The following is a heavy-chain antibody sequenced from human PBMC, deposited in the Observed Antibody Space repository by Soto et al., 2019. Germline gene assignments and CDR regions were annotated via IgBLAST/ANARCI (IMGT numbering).Heavy chain of an antibody. J-gene: IGHJ5*02. CDR1: GGTFSSYT. CDR2: IILILGIA. CDR3: AREQQLARTYHWFDP. Sequence: SGKVSCKASGGTFSSYTISWVRQAPGQGLEWMGRIILILGIANYAQKFQGRVTITADKSTSTAYMELSSLRSEDTAVYYCAREQQLARTYHWFDPWGQGTLVPVSS. V-gene: IGHV1-69*04. D-gene: IGHD6-13*01.